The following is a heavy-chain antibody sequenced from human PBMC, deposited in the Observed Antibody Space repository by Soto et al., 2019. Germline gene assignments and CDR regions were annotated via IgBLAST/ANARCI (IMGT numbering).Heavy chain of an antibody. V-gene: IGHV1-3*01. J-gene: IGHJ4*02. D-gene: IGHD3-22*01. CDR3: ARAMYYYDSSGYPIDY. CDR1: GYTFTSYA. CDR2: INAGNGNT. Sequence: GASVKVSCKASGYTFTSYAMHWVRQAPGQRLEWMGWINAGNGNTKYSQKFQGRVTITRDTSASTAYMELSSLRSEGTAVYYCARAMYYYDSSGYPIDYWGQGTLVTVSS.